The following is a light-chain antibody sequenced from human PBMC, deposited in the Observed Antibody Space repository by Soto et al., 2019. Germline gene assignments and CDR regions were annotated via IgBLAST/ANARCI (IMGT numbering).Light chain of an antibody. CDR2: TNS. Sequence: QSVLTQPPSASGTHGRRVTISCSGGNSNIGRNPVNWYQKFPGTAPKLLISTNSQRPSWVPDRFSGSKSGTSASLAISGLRSEDEADYYCAAWDDNVYVFGTGTKITVL. CDR3: AAWDDNVYV. J-gene: IGLJ1*01. V-gene: IGLV1-44*01. CDR1: NSNIGRNP.